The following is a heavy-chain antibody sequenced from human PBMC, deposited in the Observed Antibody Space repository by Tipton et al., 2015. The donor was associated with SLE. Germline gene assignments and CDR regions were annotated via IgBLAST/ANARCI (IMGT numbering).Heavy chain of an antibody. CDR3: TRTPYSSSWTVDY. V-gene: IGHV3-49*03. D-gene: IGHD6-13*01. J-gene: IGHJ4*02. CDR2: IRSKAYGGTT. CDR1: GFTFGDYA. Sequence: PLRLSCTASGFTFGDYAMSWFRQAPGKGLEWVGFIRSKAYGGTTEYAASVKGRFTISRDDSKSIAYLQMNSLKTEDTAVYYCTRTPYSSSWTVDYWGQGTLVTVSS.